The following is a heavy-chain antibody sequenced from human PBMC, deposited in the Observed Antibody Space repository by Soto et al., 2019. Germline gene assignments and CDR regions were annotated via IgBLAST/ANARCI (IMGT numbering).Heavy chain of an antibody. Sequence: QVQLQESGPGLVKPTETLSLTCTVSSGSVSSGSYYWSWIRQPPGKGLEWIGYIHYSGSTNYNPSLKSRVTISVDTSNNQFSLKLSSVTAADTAVYYCAREYSYGSGSHPIGVIYWGQGTLVTVSS. J-gene: IGHJ4*02. CDR1: SGSVSSGSYY. CDR3: AREYSYGSGSHPIGVIY. V-gene: IGHV4-61*01. CDR2: IHYSGST. D-gene: IGHD3-10*01.